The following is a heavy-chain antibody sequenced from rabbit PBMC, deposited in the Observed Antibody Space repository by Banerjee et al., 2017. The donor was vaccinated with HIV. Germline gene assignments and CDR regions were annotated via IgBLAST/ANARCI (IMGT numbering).Heavy chain of an antibody. CDR3: ARNDYSSAWGADL. CDR2: INTSSGNT. D-gene: IGHD4-1*01. V-gene: IGHV1S40*01. CDR1: GFSFSNKYV. J-gene: IGHJ4*01. Sequence: QSLEESGGDLVKPGASLTLTCTASGFSFSNKYVMCWVRQAPGKGLEWIACINTSSGNTVYASWAKGRFTISKTSSTTVTLQMTSLTVADTATYFCARNDYSSAWGADLWGQGTLVTVS.